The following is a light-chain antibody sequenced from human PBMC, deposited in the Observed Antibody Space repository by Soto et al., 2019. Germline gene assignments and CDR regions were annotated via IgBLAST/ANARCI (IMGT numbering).Light chain of an antibody. J-gene: IGKJ4*01. CDR1: QSVRSY. CDR3: QQRSNWSLLT. V-gene: IGKV3-11*01. CDR2: DAS. Sequence: EIVYTQSPATLSLSPGESDTLFCSASQSVRSYVAWYQQKPGQAPRLLIYDASNRATGIPARFSGSGSWTDFTLTISSLEPEDFAVYYCQQRSNWSLLTFGGGTKVDIK.